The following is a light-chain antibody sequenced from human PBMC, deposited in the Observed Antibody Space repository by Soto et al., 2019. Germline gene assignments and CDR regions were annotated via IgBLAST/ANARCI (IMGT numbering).Light chain of an antibody. CDR2: GAS. CDR1: QGISSY. CDR3: QQYYSYPRT. Sequence: AIRMTQSPSSFSASTGDRVTITCRASQGISSYLAWYQQKPGKAPKLLIYGASTLPSGVPSRFSGGGSGTDFTLTISSLQSEDFATYYCQQYYSYPRTFGQGSKVEIK. V-gene: IGKV1-8*01. J-gene: IGKJ1*01.